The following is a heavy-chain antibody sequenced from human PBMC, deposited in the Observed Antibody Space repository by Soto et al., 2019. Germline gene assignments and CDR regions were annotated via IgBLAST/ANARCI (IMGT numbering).Heavy chain of an antibody. Sequence: TLSLTCAVSCGSISSGGYSWSWIRQPPGKGLEWIGYIFHSGSTYYNPSLKSRVTISVDTPKNQFSLKLSSVTAADTAVYYCARSVFPWGQGTLGTVSS. V-gene: IGHV4-30-2*01. J-gene: IGHJ5*02. CDR2: IFHSGST. CDR3: ARSVFP. CDR1: CGSISSGGYS.